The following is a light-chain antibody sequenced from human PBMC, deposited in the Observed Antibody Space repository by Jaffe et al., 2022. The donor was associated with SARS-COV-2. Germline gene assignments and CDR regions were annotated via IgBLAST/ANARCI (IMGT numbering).Light chain of an antibody. CDR3: QQYNDWPFT. CDR2: GSS. Sequence: ETVMTQSPATLSVSPGERATLSCRTSQSVSSDLAWYQQKPGQAPRLLIYGSSTRATGISARFSGSGSGTEFTLAISGLQSEDFAVYYCQQYNDWPFTFGQGTKLEIK. V-gene: IGKV3-15*01. J-gene: IGKJ2*01. CDR1: QSVSSD.